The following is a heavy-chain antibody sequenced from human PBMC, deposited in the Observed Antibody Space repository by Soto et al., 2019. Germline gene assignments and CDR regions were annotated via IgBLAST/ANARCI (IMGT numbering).Heavy chain of an antibody. J-gene: IGHJ4*02. D-gene: IGHD3-10*01. V-gene: IGHV1-46*03. CDR3: ARDGLLLFGELAPPDY. CDR2: INPSGGST. Sequence: QVQLVQSGAEVKKPGASVKVSCKASGYTFTSYYMHWVRQAPGQGLEWMGIINPSGGSTSYAQKFQGRVTMTRDTSTSTVYMELSSLRSEDTAVYYCARDGLLLFGELAPPDYWGQGTLVTVSS. CDR1: GYTFTSYY.